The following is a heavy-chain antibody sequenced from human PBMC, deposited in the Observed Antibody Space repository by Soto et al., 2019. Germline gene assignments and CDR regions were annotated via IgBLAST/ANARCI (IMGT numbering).Heavy chain of an antibody. J-gene: IGHJ6*02. D-gene: IGHD5-12*01. V-gene: IGHV4-38-2*02. CDR1: GYSISRGHY. CDR3: ARDLSGYDSYYYYGMDV. Sequence: SETLSLTCAVSGYSISRGHYWGWLRQPPGKGLEWIGSIYHSGSTYYNPSLKSRVTISVDTSKNQFSLKLSFVTAADTAVYYCARDLSGYDSYYYYGMDVWGQGTTDTVSS. CDR2: IYHSGST.